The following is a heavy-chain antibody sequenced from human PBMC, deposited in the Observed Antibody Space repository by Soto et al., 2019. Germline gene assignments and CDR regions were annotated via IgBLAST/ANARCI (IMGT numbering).Heavy chain of an antibody. CDR1: GGSISSYY. J-gene: IGHJ4*02. D-gene: IGHD4-17*01. Sequence: QVQLQESGPGLVKPSETLSLTCTVSGGSISSYYWSWIRQPPGKGLEWIGYIYYSGSTNYNPSLKSRVTISVDPSKNQFALKLSSVTAADTAVYYCARVDYGDYVYYWGQGTLVTVSS. CDR2: IYYSGST. CDR3: ARVDYGDYVYY. V-gene: IGHV4-59*01.